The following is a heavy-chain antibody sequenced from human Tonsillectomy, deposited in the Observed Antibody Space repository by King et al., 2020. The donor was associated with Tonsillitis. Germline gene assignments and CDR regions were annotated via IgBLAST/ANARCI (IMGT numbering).Heavy chain of an antibody. CDR3: AKEQDRDYYYGMDV. V-gene: IGHV3-30*18. CDR1: GFTFNNYG. J-gene: IGHJ6*02. CDR2: TSYDGNNR. Sequence: VQLVESGGGVVQPGRSLRLSCAASGFTFNNYGMHWVRQAPGKGLEWVAVTSYDGNNRYYADPVNGRFTISRDNSKNTLYLQMNSLRAEDTAVYYCAKEQDRDYYYGMDVWGQGTTVTVSS.